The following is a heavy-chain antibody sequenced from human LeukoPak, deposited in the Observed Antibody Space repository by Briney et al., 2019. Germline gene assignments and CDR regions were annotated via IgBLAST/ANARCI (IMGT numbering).Heavy chain of an antibody. D-gene: IGHD2-21*02. CDR3: AGAYCGGDCYSGRTFDI. Sequence: SETLSLTCTVSGGSISSSYWWSWVRQPPGKGLEWIGEVYHSGSTNYSPSLKSRVTLSVDKSKNQFSLRLSSVTAADTAVYYCAGAYCGGDCYSGRTFDIWGQGTMVTVSS. V-gene: IGHV4-4*02. CDR2: VYHSGST. CDR1: GGSISSSYW. J-gene: IGHJ3*02.